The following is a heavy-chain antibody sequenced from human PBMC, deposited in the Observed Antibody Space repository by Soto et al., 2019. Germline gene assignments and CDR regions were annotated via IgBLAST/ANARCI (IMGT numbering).Heavy chain of an antibody. CDR3: AKQRYSSSWYFDY. V-gene: IGHV3-23*01. Sequence: GGSLRLSCAASGFTFSSYAMSWVRQAPGKGLEWVSAISGSGGSTYYADSVKGRFTISRDNSKSTLYLQMNSLRAEDTAVYYCAKQRYSSSWYFDYWGQGTLVTVSS. CDR1: GFTFSSYA. J-gene: IGHJ4*02. CDR2: ISGSGGST. D-gene: IGHD6-13*01.